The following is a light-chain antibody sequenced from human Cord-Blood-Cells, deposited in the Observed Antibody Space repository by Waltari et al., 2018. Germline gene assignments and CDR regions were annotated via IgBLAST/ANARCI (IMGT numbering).Light chain of an antibody. J-gene: IGKJ2*01. CDR1: QSISSY. V-gene: IGKV1-39*01. CDR2: GAS. Sequence: DIQMTQSPSSLSASVGDRVTITCRASQSISSYLNWYQQKPGKAPKLLIYGASSLQSGVPSRFSCSGSGTDFTLTISSLQPEDFATYDCQQSYSTPYTFGQGTKLEIK. CDR3: QQSYSTPYT.